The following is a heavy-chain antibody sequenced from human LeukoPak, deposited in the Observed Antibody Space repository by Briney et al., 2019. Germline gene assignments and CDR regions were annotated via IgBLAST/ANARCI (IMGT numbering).Heavy chain of an antibody. J-gene: IGHJ4*02. Sequence: PSETLSLTCTVSGGSISSGSYYWGWIRQPPGKGLEWIRCIYYSESTYYNPSLESRITVSLDTSNNQFSLKLRFVTAADTAVYYCARDKTFEVVNFFDYWGQGTLVTVSS. V-gene: IGHV4-39*07. CDR3: ARDKTFEVVNFFDY. D-gene: IGHD3-3*01. CDR2: IYYSEST. CDR1: GGSISSGSYY.